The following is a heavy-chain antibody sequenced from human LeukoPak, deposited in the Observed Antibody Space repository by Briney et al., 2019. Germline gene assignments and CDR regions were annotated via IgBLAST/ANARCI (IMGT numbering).Heavy chain of an antibody. V-gene: IGHV1-69*13. D-gene: IGHD3-22*01. CDR2: IIPIFGTA. Sequence: GASVKVSCKASGGTFSSYAICWVRQAPGQGLEWMGGIIPIFGTANYAQKFQGRVTITADESTSTAYMELSSLRSEDTAVYYCARRNEHDSSLASDPWGQGTLVTVSS. CDR1: GGTFSSYA. J-gene: IGHJ5*02. CDR3: ARRNEHDSSLASDP.